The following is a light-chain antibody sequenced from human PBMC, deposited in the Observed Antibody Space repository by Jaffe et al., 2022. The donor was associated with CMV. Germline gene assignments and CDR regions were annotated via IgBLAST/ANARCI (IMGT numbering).Light chain of an antibody. Sequence: SYEMTQPPSVSVSPGQTASITCSGDKLGNKYVCWYQQRPGQSPVLVIYEDKKRPSGIPERFSGSNSGNTATLTISGTQAVDEADYYCQAWDSSTVLFGGGTKLTVL. CDR1: KLGNKY. CDR2: EDK. CDR3: QAWDSSTVL. V-gene: IGLV3-1*01. J-gene: IGLJ2*01.